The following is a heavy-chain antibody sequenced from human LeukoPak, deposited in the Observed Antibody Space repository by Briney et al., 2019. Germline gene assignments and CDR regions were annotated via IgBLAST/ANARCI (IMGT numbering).Heavy chain of an antibody. CDR1: GYSFTSYW. CDR2: IYPGDSDT. D-gene: IGHD2-15*01. CDR3: ARPACSDGSCYSSPNWFDP. V-gene: IGHV5-51*01. J-gene: IGHJ5*02. Sequence: GESLKISCKGSGYSFTSYWIGWVRQMPGKGLEWMGIIYPGDSDTRYSPSFQGQVTISADKSISTAYLQWSSLKASDTAMYYCARPACSDGSCYSSPNWFDPWGQGTLVTVSS.